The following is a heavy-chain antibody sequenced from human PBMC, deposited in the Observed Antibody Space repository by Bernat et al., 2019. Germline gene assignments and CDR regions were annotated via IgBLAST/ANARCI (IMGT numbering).Heavy chain of an antibody. Sequence: EVQLVESGGGLVQPGGSLRLSCAASGFTFSSYWMHWVRRAAGKGLVWVSRINSDGSSTSYADAVKGRFTISRDNAKNTLYLQMNSLRAEDTAVYYCAKELQWLVRGLSFDYWGQGTLVTVSS. J-gene: IGHJ4*02. CDR2: INSDGSST. V-gene: IGHV3-74*01. D-gene: IGHD6-19*01. CDR3: AKELQWLVRGLSFDY. CDR1: GFTFSSYW.